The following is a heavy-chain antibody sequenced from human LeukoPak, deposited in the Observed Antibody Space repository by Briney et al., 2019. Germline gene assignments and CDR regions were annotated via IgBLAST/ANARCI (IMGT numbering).Heavy chain of an antibody. CDR3: ASGGQAKQSLLLWFGELSY. CDR1: GFTFSSYA. Sequence: GGSLRLSCAASGFTFSSYAMHWVRQAPGKGLEWVAVISYDGSNKYYADSVKGRFTISRDNSKNTLYLQMNSLRAEDTAVYYCASGGQAKQSLLLWFGELSYWGQGTLVTVSS. V-gene: IGHV3-30-3*01. CDR2: ISYDGSNK. D-gene: IGHD3-10*01. J-gene: IGHJ4*02.